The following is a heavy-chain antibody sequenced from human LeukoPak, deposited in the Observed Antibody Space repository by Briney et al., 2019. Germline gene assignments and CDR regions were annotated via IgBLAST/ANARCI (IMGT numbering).Heavy chain of an antibody. CDR1: GFTFSSYA. D-gene: IGHD2-2*01. V-gene: IGHV3-23*01. CDR2: IRGSGGST. Sequence: GGSLRLSCAASGFTFSSYAMSWVRQAPGKGLEWVSAIRGSGGSTHYADSVKGRFTISRDNSKNTLSLQMNSLRAEDTAVYYCARDRASCFANWGQGTLVTVSS. J-gene: IGHJ4*02. CDR3: ARDRASCFAN.